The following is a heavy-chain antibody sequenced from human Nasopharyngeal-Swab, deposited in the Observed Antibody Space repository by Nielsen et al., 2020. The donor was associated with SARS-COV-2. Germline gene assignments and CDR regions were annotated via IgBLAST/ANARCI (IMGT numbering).Heavy chain of an antibody. CDR1: GYTFTGYY. CDR3: ARGGWGGSANWYFDL. D-gene: IGHD3-16*01. J-gene: IGHJ2*01. V-gene: IGHV1-2*06. Sequence: ASVKVSCKASGYTFTGYYMHWVRQAPGQGLEWMGRINPNSGGTNYAQKFQGRVTMTRDTSISTAYMELSRLRSDDTAVYYCARGGWGGSANWYFDLWGRGTLVTVSS. CDR2: INPNSGGT.